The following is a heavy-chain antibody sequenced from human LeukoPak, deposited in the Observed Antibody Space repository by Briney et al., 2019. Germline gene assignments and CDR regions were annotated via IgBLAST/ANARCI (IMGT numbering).Heavy chain of an antibody. D-gene: IGHD1-14*01. CDR3: ARERPDSRNLDS. V-gene: IGHV3-66*01. J-gene: IGHJ4*02. CDR2: TYSGDTT. Sequence: GGSLRLSCAASGFTFNTYGMNWVRQAPGKGLEWVSITYSGDTTYYADSVKGRFIISRDDSKNTLSLQMNDLRVEDTAVYYCARERPDSRNLDSWGRGALVTVSS. CDR1: GFTFNTYG.